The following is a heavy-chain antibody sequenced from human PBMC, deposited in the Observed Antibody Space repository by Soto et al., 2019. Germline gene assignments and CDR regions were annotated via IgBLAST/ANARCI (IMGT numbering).Heavy chain of an antibody. CDR1: GFTFSSYS. J-gene: IGHJ6*03. D-gene: IGHD2-2*01. Sequence: EVQLVESGGGLVKPGGSLRLSCAASGFTFSSYSMNWVRQAPGKGLEWVSSISSSSSYIYYADSVKGRFTISRDNAKKSLYLQMNSLRAEDKAVYYCARDSAAAMLGYYYYYLDVWGKGTTVTVSS. V-gene: IGHV3-21*01. CDR2: ISSSSSYI. CDR3: ARDSAAAMLGYYYYYLDV.